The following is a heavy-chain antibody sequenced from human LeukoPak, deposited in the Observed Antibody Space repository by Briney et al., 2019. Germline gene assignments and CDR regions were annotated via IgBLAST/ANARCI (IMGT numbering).Heavy chain of an antibody. Sequence: SETLSLTCTVSGGSISSYYWSWIRQPPGKGLEWIGYIYYSGSTNYNPSLKSRVTISVDTSKNQFSLELSSVTAADTAVYYCERGREDDSSGAYYYYYGMGVWGQGTTVTVSS. D-gene: IGHD3-22*01. V-gene: IGHV4-59*01. CDR1: GGSISSYY. J-gene: IGHJ6*02. CDR3: ERGREDDSSGAYYYYYGMGV. CDR2: IYYSGST.